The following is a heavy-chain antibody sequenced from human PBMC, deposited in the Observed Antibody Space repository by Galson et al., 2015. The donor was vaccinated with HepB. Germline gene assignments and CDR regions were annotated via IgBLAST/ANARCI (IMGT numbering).Heavy chain of an antibody. J-gene: IGHJ2*01. Sequence: SLRLSCAASGFTVSSNYMTWVRQAPGQGLEWVSIMYVGGSTSYVDSVKGRFTISSHNSKNTLYLQMNSLRPADTAVYYCAKGGIASTSGYATWYFDLWGRGTLVTVSS. D-gene: IGHD3-22*01. CDR3: AKGGIASTSGYATWYFDL. CDR1: GFTVSSNY. CDR2: MYVGGST. V-gene: IGHV3-53*04.